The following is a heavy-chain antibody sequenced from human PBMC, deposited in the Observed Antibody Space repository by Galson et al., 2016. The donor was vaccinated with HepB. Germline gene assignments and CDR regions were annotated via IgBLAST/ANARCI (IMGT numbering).Heavy chain of an antibody. D-gene: IGHD3-16*02. CDR2: ISSNGGTT. Sequence: SLRLSCAASGFTFSRYALHWVRQAPGKGLEYVSAISSNGGTTYYADSVKGRFIISRDNFKNTLYLQMSSLRAEDTAVYYCVKDFDYVWGSFRFQTKYYFDYWGQGTLVTVSS. J-gene: IGHJ4*02. CDR1: GFTFSRYA. CDR3: VKDFDYVWGSFRFQTKYYFDY. V-gene: IGHV3-64D*06.